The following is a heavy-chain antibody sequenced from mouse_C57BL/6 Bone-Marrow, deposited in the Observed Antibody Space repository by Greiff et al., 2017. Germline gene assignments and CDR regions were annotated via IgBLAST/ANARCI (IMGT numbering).Heavy chain of an antibody. V-gene: IGHV1-64*01. CDR3: AREFYYYGSRYAMDY. J-gene: IGHJ4*01. CDR2: IHPNSGST. Sequence: QVQLQQPGAELVKPGASVKLSCKASGYTFTSYWMHWVKQRPGQGLEWIGMIHPNSGSTNYNEKFKSKATLTVDKSSSTAYMQLSSQTSEDSAVYYCAREFYYYGSRYAMDYWGQGTSVTVSS. CDR1: GYTFTSYW. D-gene: IGHD1-1*01.